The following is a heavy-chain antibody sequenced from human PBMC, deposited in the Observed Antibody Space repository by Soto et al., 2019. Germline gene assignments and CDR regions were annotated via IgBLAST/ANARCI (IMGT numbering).Heavy chain of an antibody. J-gene: IGHJ5*02. CDR2: INPHGGST. Sequence: XSVKVSCKAPGDTFTSYYINWVRQAPGQGLEWMGVINPHGGSTAYAQKFKGRVTLTRDTSASTVYMEVSSLTSEDTAMYYCARSSGGNFGIIIEGTNWFAP. CDR3: ARSSGGNFGIIIEGTNWFAP. CDR1: GDTFTSYY. D-gene: IGHD1-26*01. V-gene: IGHV1-46*01.